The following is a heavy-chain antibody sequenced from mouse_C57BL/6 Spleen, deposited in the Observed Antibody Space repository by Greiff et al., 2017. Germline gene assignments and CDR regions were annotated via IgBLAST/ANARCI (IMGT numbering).Heavy chain of an antibody. J-gene: IGHJ1*03. Sequence: QVQLQQSGPELVKPGASVKISCKASGYAFSSSWMNWVKQRPGKGLEWIGRIYPGDGDTNYNGKFKGKATLTADKSSSTAYMQLSSLTSEDSAVYFCARGRIYYYGSSWYFDGWGTGTTVTVSS. CDR1: GYAFSSSW. CDR2: IYPGDGDT. CDR3: ARGRIYYYGSSWYFDG. V-gene: IGHV1-82*01. D-gene: IGHD1-1*01.